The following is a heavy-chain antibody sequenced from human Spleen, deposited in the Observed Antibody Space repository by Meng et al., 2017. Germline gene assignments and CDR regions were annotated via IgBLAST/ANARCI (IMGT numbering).Heavy chain of an antibody. J-gene: IGHJ4*02. V-gene: IGHV4-61*08. D-gene: IGHD3-3*02. CDR3: ARSSFSASPYYFGY. CDR2: IYYSGST. Sequence: VHLQESGPGLLRPSETRSLTCTVSGGSVSSGDFYWSWIRQPPGKGLEWIGHIYYSGSTNYNPSLKSRVTISIDTSKNQFSLKLSSVTTADTAVYFCARSSFSASPYYFGYWGLGTLVTVSS. CDR1: GGSVSSGDFY.